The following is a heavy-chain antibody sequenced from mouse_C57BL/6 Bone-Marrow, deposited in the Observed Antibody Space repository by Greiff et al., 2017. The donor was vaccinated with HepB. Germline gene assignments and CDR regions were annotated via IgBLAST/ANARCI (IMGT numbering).Heavy chain of an antibody. CDR1: GYTFTSYT. CDR3: ARRTIVTRYFDV. V-gene: IGHV1-4*01. Sequence: VQLQQSGAELARPGASVKMSCKASGYTFTSYTMHWVKQRPGKGLEWIGYINPSSGYTKYNQKFKDKATLTADKSSSTAYMQLSSLSSEDSAVYYCARRTIVTRYFDVWGTGTTVTVSS. D-gene: IGHD2-5*01. CDR2: INPSSGYT. J-gene: IGHJ1*03.